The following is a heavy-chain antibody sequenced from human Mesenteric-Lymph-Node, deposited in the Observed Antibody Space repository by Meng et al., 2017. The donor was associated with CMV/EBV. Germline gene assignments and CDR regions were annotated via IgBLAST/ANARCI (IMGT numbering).Heavy chain of an antibody. CDR3: ARQGPFIAAAGTGSDFDY. CDR1: GGSISSSSYY. Sequence: GSLRLSCTVSGGSISSSSYYWGWIRQPPGKGLEWIGSIYYSGSTYYNPSLKSRVTISVDTSKNQFSLKLSSVTAADTAVYYCARQGPFIAAAGTGSDFDYWGQGTLVTVSS. V-gene: IGHV4-39*01. CDR2: IYYSGST. J-gene: IGHJ4*02. D-gene: IGHD6-13*01.